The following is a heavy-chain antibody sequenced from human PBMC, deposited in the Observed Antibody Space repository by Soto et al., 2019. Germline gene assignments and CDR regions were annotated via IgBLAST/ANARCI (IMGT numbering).Heavy chain of an antibody. J-gene: IGHJ4*02. CDR3: AREREIWSYGLYYFDY. CDR1: GFTVSSNY. V-gene: IGHV3-66*01. Sequence: PGGSLRLSCAASGFTVSSNYMSWVRQAPGKGLEWVSVIYSGGSTYYADSVKGRFTISRDDSKNTLYLQMNSLRAEDTAVYYCAREREIWSYGLYYFDYWGQGTQVTVSS. CDR2: IYSGGST. D-gene: IGHD5-18*01.